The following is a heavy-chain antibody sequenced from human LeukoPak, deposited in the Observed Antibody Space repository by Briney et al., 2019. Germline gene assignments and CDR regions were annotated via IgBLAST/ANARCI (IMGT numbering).Heavy chain of an antibody. Sequence: SETLSLTCAVYGGSFSGYYLSWIRQPPGKGLEWIGEINHSGSTNYNPSLKSRVTISVDTSKNQFSLKLSSVTAADTAVYYCARRKMRPNYYDSSGYYFGYWGQGTLVTVSS. CDR2: INHSGST. V-gene: IGHV4-34*01. CDR1: GGSFSGYY. J-gene: IGHJ4*02. D-gene: IGHD3-22*01. CDR3: ARRKMRPNYYDSSGYYFGY.